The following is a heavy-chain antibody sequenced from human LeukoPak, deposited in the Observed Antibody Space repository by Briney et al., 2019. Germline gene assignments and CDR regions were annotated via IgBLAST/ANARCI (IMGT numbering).Heavy chain of an antibody. V-gene: IGHV3-74*01. CDR2: INSDGSST. CDR1: GFTFSSYW. J-gene: IGHJ4*02. Sequence: GGSLRLSCAASGFTFSSYWMHWVRQAPGKGLMWVSRINSDGSSTNYADSVKGRLTISRDNAKNTLYLQMNSLRAEDTAVYYCARAQHSGYERYQYYFDYWGQGTLVTVSS. CDR3: ARAQHSGYERYQYYFDY. D-gene: IGHD5-12*01.